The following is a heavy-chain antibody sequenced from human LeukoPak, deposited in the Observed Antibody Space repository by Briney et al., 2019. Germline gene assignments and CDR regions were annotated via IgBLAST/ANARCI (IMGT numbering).Heavy chain of an antibody. CDR2: ISSSSSYI. J-gene: IGHJ4*02. D-gene: IGHD2-15*01. Sequence: GGSLRLSCAASGFTFSSYAMSWVRQAPGKGLEWVSSISSSSSYIYYADSVKGRFTISRDNAKNSLYLQMNSLRAEDTAVYYCASTRYCSGGSCYGADYWGQGTLVTVSS. CDR3: ASTRYCSGGSCYGADY. CDR1: GFTFSSYA. V-gene: IGHV3-21*01.